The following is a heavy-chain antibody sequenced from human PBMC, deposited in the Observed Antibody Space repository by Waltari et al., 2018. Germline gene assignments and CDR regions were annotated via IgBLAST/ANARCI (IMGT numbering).Heavy chain of an antibody. CDR1: GFTFNNPP. CDR2: ISGNGGST. CDR3: AKSWTYYYYGMDV. D-gene: IGHD3-10*01. J-gene: IGHJ6*01. Sequence: LVESGVGFVQPGGSLRLSCGASGFTFNNPPRSCVRQAPGKGLEWVASISGNGGSTYYTVSVKGRFTISRDNSKNTLFLQMDNLRPEDTAKYYCAKSWTYYYYGMDVWGQGITATVSS. V-gene: IGHV3-23*04.